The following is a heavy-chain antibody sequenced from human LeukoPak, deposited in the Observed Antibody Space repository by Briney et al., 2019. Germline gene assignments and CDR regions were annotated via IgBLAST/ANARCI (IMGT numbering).Heavy chain of an antibody. J-gene: IGHJ4*02. CDR2: ISWNSGSI. CDR3: ANPGYSSGWFAYGDY. CDR1: GFTFDDYA. Sequence: PGGSLRLSCAASGFTFDDYAMHWVRQAPGKGLEWVSGISWNSGSIGYADSVKGRFTISRDNAKNSLYLQMNSLRAEDMAVYYCANPGYSSGWFAYGDYWGQGTLVTVSS. V-gene: IGHV3-9*03. D-gene: IGHD6-19*01.